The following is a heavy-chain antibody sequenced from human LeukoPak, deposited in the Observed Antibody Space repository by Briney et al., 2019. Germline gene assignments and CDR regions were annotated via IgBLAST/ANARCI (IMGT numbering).Heavy chain of an antibody. Sequence: SETLSLTCTVSGGSIRSYYWSWIRQPPGKGLEWIGYIYYSGSTNYNPPLKSRVTISVDTSKNQFSLKLSSVTAADTAVYYCARDGVRSMDVWGQGTTVTVSS. CDR1: GGSIRSYY. J-gene: IGHJ6*02. CDR2: IYYSGST. CDR3: ARDGVRSMDV. V-gene: IGHV4-59*12. D-gene: IGHD2-8*01.